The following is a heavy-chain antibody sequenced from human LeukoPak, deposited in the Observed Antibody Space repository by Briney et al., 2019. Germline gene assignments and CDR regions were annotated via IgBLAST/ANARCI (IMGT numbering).Heavy chain of an antibody. Sequence: PSETLSLTCIVSGGSISSGGYYWSWIRQHPGKGLEWIGYIYYSGSTYYNPSLKSRVTISVDTSKNQFSLKLSSVTAADTAVYYCARDAGNSSGWYIWWHAFDIWGQGTMVTVSS. D-gene: IGHD6-19*01. CDR3: ARDAGNSSGWYIWWHAFDI. CDR2: IYYSGST. J-gene: IGHJ3*02. CDR1: GGSISSGGYY. V-gene: IGHV4-31*03.